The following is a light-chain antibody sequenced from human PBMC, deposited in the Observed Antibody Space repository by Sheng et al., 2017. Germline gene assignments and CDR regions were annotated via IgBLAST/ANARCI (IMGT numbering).Light chain of an antibody. J-gene: IGKJ3*01. V-gene: IGKV1-5*03. Sequence: DIQVTQSPSTLSASVGDRVSITCRASQSISNWLAWYQKKPGKAPKLLIYMASSLQSGVPSRFSGSGSGTEFTLTISSLQPEDFATYYCQQANSFPFTFGPGTKSEYQT. CDR2: MAS. CDR3: QQANSFPFT. CDR1: QSISNW.